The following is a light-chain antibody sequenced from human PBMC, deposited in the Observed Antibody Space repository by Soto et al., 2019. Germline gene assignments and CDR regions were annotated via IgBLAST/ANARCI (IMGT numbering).Light chain of an antibody. V-gene: IGLV2-14*03. CDR3: LSYTSANTRV. J-gene: IGLJ3*02. Sequence: QSVLTQPASVSASPGQSITISCTGTSSNFGGYKFVSWYQHHPGKAPKLMIYDVNNRPSGVSNRFSGSKSCNTASLTISGLQHEDEADYYCLSYTSANTRVFGGGTKVTVL. CDR2: DVN. CDR1: SSNFGGYKF.